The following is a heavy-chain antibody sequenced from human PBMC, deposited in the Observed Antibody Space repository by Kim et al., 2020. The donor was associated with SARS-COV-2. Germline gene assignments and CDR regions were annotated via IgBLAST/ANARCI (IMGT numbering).Heavy chain of an antibody. CDR3: ARHIRGTCIRFLGLFQFDY. CDR1: GGSISSSSYY. J-gene: IGHJ4*02. D-gene: IGHD3-3*01. V-gene: IGHV4-39*01. CDR2: VYYTGCT. Sequence: SETLSLTCTVSGGSISSSSYYWGWLRQPPGKGLEWIGCVYYTGCTSYNPSLQSRVAISVDASKNQFSLKLNSVTAGDTAVYYCARHIRGTCIRFLGLFQFDYWGQGTLVTVSS.